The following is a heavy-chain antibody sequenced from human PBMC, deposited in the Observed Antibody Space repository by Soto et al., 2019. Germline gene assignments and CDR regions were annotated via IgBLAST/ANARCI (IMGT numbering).Heavy chain of an antibody. CDR3: ARMGYYYDSSGGWDAFDI. CDR1: GFSLSNARMG. J-gene: IGHJ3*02. Sequence: QVTLKESGPVLVKTTETLTLTCTVSGFSLSNARMGVSWIRQPPGKALEWLAHIFSNDEKSYSTSLKSRLTISKDTSKSQVVLTMTNMDPVDTATYYCARMGYYYDSSGGWDAFDIWGQGTMVTVSS. V-gene: IGHV2-26*01. CDR2: IFSNDEK. D-gene: IGHD3-22*01.